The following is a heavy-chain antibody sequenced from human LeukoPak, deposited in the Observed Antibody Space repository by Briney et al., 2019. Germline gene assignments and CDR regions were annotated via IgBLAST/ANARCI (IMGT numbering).Heavy chain of an antibody. Sequence: ASVKVSCKVSGYTLTELSMHWVRQAPGKGLEWMGGFDPEDGETIYAQKFQGRVTMTEDTSTDTAYMELSSLRSEDTAVYYCATLTSYYYDSSGHYHGDYWGQGTLVTVSS. CDR3: ATLTSYYYDSSGHYHGDY. CDR2: FDPEDGET. CDR1: GYTLTELS. D-gene: IGHD3-22*01. J-gene: IGHJ4*02. V-gene: IGHV1-24*01.